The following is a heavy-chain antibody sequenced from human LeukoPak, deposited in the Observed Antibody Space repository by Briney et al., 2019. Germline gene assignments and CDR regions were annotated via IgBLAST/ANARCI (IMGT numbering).Heavy chain of an antibody. J-gene: IGHJ4*02. CDR1: GFTFSSYG. Sequence: GGSLRLSCAASGFTFSSYGMHWVRQAPGKGLQWVANINRDGTEKHFLDSVEGRFTISRDNAKKSLYLLMNSLRPQDTAVYFCVRGDWYFESWGQGTLVTVSS. D-gene: IGHD2-21*01. CDR3: VRGDWYFES. V-gene: IGHV3-7*04. CDR2: INRDGTEK.